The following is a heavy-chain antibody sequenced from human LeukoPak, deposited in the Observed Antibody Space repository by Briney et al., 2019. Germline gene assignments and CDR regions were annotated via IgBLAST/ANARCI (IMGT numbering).Heavy chain of an antibody. V-gene: IGHV3-33*01. CDR2: VWYDGNDK. J-gene: IGHJ4*02. CDR1: GFTFSSYG. CDR3: VVQGWVFRAPTQYYFDY. D-gene: IGHD1-1*01. Sequence: PGRSLRLSCAASGFTFSSYGMHWVRQAPGKGLEWVAVVWYDGNDKYYADSVKGRFTISRDNSKNTLYLQMSSLRAEDTVVYYCVVQGWVFRAPTQYYFDYWGQGTLVTVSS.